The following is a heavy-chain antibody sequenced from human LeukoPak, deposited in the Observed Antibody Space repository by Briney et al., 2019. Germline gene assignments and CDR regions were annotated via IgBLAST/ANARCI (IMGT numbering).Heavy chain of an antibody. Sequence: EPSETLSLTCAVYGGSFSGYYWSWIHQPPGKGLEWIGEINHSGSTNYNPSLRSRVTISVDTSKNQLSLKLSSVTAADTAVYYCARSSEGRYYYDSSGYSYYYYYMDVWGKGTTVTISS. CDR3: ARSSEGRYYYDSSGYSYYYYYMDV. V-gene: IGHV4-34*01. D-gene: IGHD3-22*01. CDR1: GGSFSGYY. CDR2: INHSGST. J-gene: IGHJ6*03.